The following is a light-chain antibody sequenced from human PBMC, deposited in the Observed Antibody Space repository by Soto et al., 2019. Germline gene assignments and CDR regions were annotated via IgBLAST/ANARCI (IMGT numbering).Light chain of an antibody. CDR3: GTWDTSLSVA. V-gene: IGLV1-51*01. CDR2: DNN. Sequence: QSVLTQPPSVSAAPGQKVTISCSGSSSNIGNNYVSWYQQLPGTAPKLLIYDNNKRPSGIPDRFSGSRSGTSATLGITGLQTGDEADYYCGTWDTSLSVAFGGGTKLTVL. CDR1: SSNIGNNY. J-gene: IGLJ2*01.